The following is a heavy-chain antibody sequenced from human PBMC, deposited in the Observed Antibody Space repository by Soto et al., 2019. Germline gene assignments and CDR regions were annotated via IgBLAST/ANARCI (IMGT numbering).Heavy chain of an antibody. J-gene: IGHJ5*02. CDR1: GGSISSYY. D-gene: IGHD6-19*01. V-gene: IGHV4-59*01. CDR3: ASPPRYSTGWYYCAP. Sequence: SETLSLTCTVSGGSISSYYWSWIRQPPGKGLEWIGYIYYSGTTNYNPSLKSRVTISVDTSKNQFSLKLSSVTAADTAVYYCASPPRYSTGWYYCAPWGQGPLVTVSS. CDR2: IYYSGTT.